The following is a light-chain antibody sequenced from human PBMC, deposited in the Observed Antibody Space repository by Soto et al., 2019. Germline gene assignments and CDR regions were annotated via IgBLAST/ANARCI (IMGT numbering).Light chain of an antibody. J-gene: IGKJ1*01. Sequence: EIVLTQSPGTLSLPPGERATLSCWASQSVRSSYLAWYQQNPGQPPRLLISGASSRATGIRDRFSGSGSGTDFTLTISRLEPEDFAVYYCQQNCSSWTFGRGTKVDIK. V-gene: IGKV3-20*01. CDR3: QQNCSSWT. CDR2: GAS. CDR1: QSVRSSY.